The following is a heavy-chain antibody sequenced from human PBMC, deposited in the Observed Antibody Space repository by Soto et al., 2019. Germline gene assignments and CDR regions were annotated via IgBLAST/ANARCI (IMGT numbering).Heavy chain of an antibody. Sequence: ASVKVSCKGAGYTFTRYGISWVRQAPGQGLEWMGWISGFNDDTNHAQKFQGRVTVTKDTSTSTAYMELRSLKSDDTAVYYCARSGSYYPARNWFGPWGQGTLVTVSS. D-gene: IGHD3-10*01. CDR3: ARSGSYYPARNWFGP. CDR1: GYTFTRYG. CDR2: ISGFNDDT. V-gene: IGHV1-18*01. J-gene: IGHJ5*02.